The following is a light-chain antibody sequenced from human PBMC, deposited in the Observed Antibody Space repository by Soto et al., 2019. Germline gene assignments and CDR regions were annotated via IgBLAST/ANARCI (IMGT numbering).Light chain of an antibody. V-gene: IGKV1-5*02. CDR3: LLDYAYFWA. Sequence: DIQMTQSPSTLSASVGDRVTIICRASQGLSIWLAWYRQKPGRAPKLLIHDASSLQSGVPSRFSGSGFGTDFTLTINSLQPEDFATYYCLLDYAYFWAFGQGTKVDIK. J-gene: IGKJ1*01. CDR1: QGLSIW. CDR2: DAS.